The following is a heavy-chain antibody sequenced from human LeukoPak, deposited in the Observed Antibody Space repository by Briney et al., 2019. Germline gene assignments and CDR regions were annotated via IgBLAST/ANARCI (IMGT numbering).Heavy chain of an antibody. J-gene: IGHJ4*02. D-gene: IGHD3/OR15-3a*01. CDR3: AKVATWTYFDS. Sequence: GGSLRLSCEASGFTFSAYAMTWVRQAPGKGLEWVSSIGSDNKPHYSESVKGRFAISRDNSKNTLYLQLTSLRVDDTAVYYCAKVATWTYFDSWGQGTLVTVSS. CDR2: IGSDNKP. CDR1: GFTFSAYA. V-gene: IGHV3-23*05.